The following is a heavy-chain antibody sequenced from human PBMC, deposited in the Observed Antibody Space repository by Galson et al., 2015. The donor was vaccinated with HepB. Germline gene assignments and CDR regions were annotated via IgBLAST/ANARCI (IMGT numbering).Heavy chain of an antibody. CDR2: INAGNGNT. V-gene: IGHV1-3*01. Sequence: SVKVSCKASGYTFTSYAMHWVRQAPGQRLEWMGWINAGNGNTKYSQKFQGRVTITRDTSASTAYMELSSLRSEDTAVYYCARLTGDGGAFDIWGQGTMVTVSS. CDR3: ARLTGDGGAFDI. D-gene: IGHD7-27*01. CDR1: GYTFTSYA. J-gene: IGHJ3*02.